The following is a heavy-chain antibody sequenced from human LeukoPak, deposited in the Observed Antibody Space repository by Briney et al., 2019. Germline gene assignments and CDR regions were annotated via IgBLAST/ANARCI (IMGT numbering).Heavy chain of an antibody. J-gene: IGHJ4*02. CDR2: IKQDGSEK. V-gene: IGHV3-7*01. CDR1: GFTFSSYW. D-gene: IGHD5-18*01. CDR3: ARQGGYSFPRYYFDY. Sequence: GGSLRLSCAASGFTFSSYWMSWVRQAPGKGLEWVANIKQDGSEKYYVDSVKGRFTISRDNAKNSLYLQMNSLRAEDTAVYYCARQGGYSFPRYYFDYWGQGTLVAVSS.